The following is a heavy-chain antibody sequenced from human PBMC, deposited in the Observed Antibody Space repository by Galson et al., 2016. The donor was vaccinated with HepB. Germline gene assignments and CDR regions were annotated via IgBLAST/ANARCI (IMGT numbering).Heavy chain of an antibody. CDR3: ARDRKVLLWFGEPEDY. V-gene: IGHV3-11*01. Sequence: SLRLSCAASGFTFSDYYMNWIRQAPGKGLEWVSSISSSGSTIYSADSVKGRFIISRDNAKHSLYLQMNSLRAEDTAVYYCARDRKVLLWFGEPEDYWGQGTLVSVSS. CDR1: GFTFSDYY. J-gene: IGHJ4*02. D-gene: IGHD3-10*01. CDR2: ISSSGSTI.